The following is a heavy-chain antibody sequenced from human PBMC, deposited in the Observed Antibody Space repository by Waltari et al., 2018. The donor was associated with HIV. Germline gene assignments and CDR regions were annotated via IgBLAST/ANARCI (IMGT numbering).Heavy chain of an antibody. J-gene: IGHJ4*02. V-gene: IGHV4-39*07. CDR2: IYYSGST. CDR3: ARVRSVAGTSHRGYFDY. D-gene: IGHD6-19*01. CDR1: GGSISSSSYY. Sequence: QLQLQESGPGLVKPSETLSLTCTVSGGSISSSSYYWGWIRQPPGKGLEWIGSIYYSGSTYYNPSLKSRVTISVDTSKNQFSLKLSSVTAADTAVYYCARVRSVAGTSHRGYFDYWGQGTLVTVSS.